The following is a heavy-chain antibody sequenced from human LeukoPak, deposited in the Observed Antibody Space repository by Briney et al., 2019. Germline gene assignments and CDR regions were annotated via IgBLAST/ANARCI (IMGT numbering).Heavy chain of an antibody. CDR2: ISASGGDT. V-gene: IGHV3-23*01. CDR1: GFTFSTYA. J-gene: IGHJ6*02. Sequence: GGSLRLSCAASGFTFSTYAMSWVRQAPGKGLEWVSAISASGGDTYYADSVKGQFTISRDNSKNTLYLQMNSLRIEDTAVYYCLYGMDVWGQGTTVTVSS. CDR3: LYGMDV.